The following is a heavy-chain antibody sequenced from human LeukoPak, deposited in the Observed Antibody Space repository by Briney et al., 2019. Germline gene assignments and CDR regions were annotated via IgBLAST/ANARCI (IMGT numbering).Heavy chain of an antibody. CDR3: ARRRRGGYAIDY. Sequence: SETLSLTCTVSGYSISSGYYWGWIRQPPGKGLEWIGSIYHSGSTYYNPSLKSRVTMSVDTSKNQFSLKLSSVTAADTAVYYCARRRRGGYAIDYWGQGTLVTVSS. D-gene: IGHD5-12*01. V-gene: IGHV4-38-2*02. J-gene: IGHJ4*02. CDR1: GYSISSGYY. CDR2: IYHSGST.